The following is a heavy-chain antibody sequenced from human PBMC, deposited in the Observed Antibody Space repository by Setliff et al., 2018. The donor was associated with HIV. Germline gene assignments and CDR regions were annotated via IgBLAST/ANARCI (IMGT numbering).Heavy chain of an antibody. Sequence: SETLSLTCYVTDDPISSYYWSWVRQPAGKGLGWIGRLYVSGDTSYNPSLKSRVTMSLDTSKKHFSLKLKSVTAADTAVYYCALTGHRLLRGYMDVWGKGTTVTVSS. V-gene: IGHV4-4*07. CDR1: DDPISSYY. CDR3: ALTGHRLLRGYMDV. J-gene: IGHJ6*03. CDR2: LYVSGDT. D-gene: IGHD2-15*01.